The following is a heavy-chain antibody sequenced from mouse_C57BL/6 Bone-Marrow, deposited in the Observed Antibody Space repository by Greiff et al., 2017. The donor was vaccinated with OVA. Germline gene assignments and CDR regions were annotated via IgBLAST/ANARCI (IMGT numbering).Heavy chain of an antibody. D-gene: IGHD1-1*01. Sequence: QVQLKESGPGLVAPSQSLSITCTVSGFSLTSYAISWVRQPPGKGLEWLGVIWTGGGTNYNSDLKSRLSISKDNTKSEVFLKMNSLQTDDTARYYCARNRFYYYGSFYAMDYWGQGTSVTVSS. J-gene: IGHJ4*01. CDR3: ARNRFYYYGSFYAMDY. CDR1: GFSLTSYA. V-gene: IGHV2-9-1*01. CDR2: IWTGGGT.